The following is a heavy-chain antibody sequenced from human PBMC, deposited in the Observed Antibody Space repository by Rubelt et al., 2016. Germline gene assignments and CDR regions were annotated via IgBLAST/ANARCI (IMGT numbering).Heavy chain of an antibody. D-gene: IGHD3-22*01. CDR1: GGSFSGYY. CDR2: INYSGST. Sequence: QVQLQQWGAGLLKPSETLSLTCAVYGGSFSGYYWSWISQPPGKGLEWIGEINYSGSTNHNPSLKNRVTISIDPSKNQYSLKRDSVTATETAVYYCARRGGQSSGFFDFDYWGQGFLVTVSS. J-gene: IGHJ4*02. CDR3: ARRGGQSSGFFDFDY. V-gene: IGHV4-34*01.